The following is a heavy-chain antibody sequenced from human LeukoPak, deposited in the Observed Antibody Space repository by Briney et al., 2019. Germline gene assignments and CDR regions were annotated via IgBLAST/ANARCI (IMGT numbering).Heavy chain of an antibody. CDR3: ARVSGTGTAFDY. V-gene: IGHV4-59*01. CDR2: ICYSGST. J-gene: IGHJ4*02. D-gene: IGHD1-7*01. CDR1: GGSISSYY. Sequence: SETLSLTCTVSGGSISSYYWSWIRQPPGKGLEWIGYICYSGSTNYNPSLKSRVTISVDTSKNQFSLKLSSVTAADTAVYYCARVSGTGTAFDYWGQGTLVTVSS.